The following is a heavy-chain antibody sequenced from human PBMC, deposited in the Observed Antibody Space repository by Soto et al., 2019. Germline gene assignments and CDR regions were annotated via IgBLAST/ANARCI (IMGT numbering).Heavy chain of an antibody. D-gene: IGHD3-22*01. CDR2: IYYSGST. V-gene: IGHV4-61*05. CDR3: ALFSSGYYLFDY. CDR1: GGSISSSDFY. Sequence: SETLSFTCTVSGGSISSSDFYWGWLRQPPGKGLEWIGYIYYSGSTNYNPSLKSRVTISVDTSKNQFSLKLSSVTAADTAVYYCALFSSGYYLFDYWGQGTLVTVSS. J-gene: IGHJ4*02.